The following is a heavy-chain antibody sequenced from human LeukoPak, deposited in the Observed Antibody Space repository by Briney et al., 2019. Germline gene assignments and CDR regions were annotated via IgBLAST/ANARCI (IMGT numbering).Heavy chain of an antibody. CDR3: ARDHPRPEDDAFDI. CDR2: ISSSGDTI. CDR1: GFSFSDYY. V-gene: IGHV3-11*04. D-gene: IGHD6-6*01. Sequence: GGSLRLSCAASGFSFSDYYMSWIRQAPGKGLEWVSYISSSGDTIYYADSVKGRFTISRDNAKNSLFLQMNSLRAEDTAVYYCARDHPRPEDDAFDIWGQGTMVTVSS. J-gene: IGHJ3*02.